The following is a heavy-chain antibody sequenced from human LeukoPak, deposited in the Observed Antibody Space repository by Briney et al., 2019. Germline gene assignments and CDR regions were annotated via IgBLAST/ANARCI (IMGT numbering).Heavy chain of an antibody. CDR3: ARDLVRRGDY. Sequence: GRSLRLSCAASGFTFSSYAMHWARQAPGKGLEWVAVISYDGSNKYYADSVKGRFTISRDNSKNTLYLQMNSLRAEDTAVYYCARDLVRRGDYWGQGTLVTVSS. V-gene: IGHV3-30-3*01. D-gene: IGHD3-10*01. J-gene: IGHJ4*02. CDR1: GFTFSSYA. CDR2: ISYDGSNK.